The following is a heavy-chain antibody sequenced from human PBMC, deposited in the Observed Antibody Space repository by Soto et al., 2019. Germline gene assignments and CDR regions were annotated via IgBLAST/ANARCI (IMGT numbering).Heavy chain of an antibody. CDR3: ARAGGGGYNRNWFDP. CDR2: INAGNGNT. J-gene: IGHJ5*02. CDR1: GYTFTSYA. V-gene: IGHV1-3*01. Sequence: ASVKVSCKASGYTFTSYAMHWVRQAPGQRLEWMGWINAGNGNTKYSQKFQGRVTITRDTSASTAHMELSSLRSEDTAVYYCARAGGGGYNRNWFDPWGQGTLVTVSS. D-gene: IGHD5-12*01.